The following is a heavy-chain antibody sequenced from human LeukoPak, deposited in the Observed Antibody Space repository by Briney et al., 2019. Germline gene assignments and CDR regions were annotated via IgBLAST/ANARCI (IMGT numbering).Heavy chain of an antibody. CDR3: ARLPSSSGDWFDP. D-gene: IGHD6-13*01. Sequence: SETLSLTCTVSGGSISSSSYYWGWIRQPPGKGLEWIGSIYYSGSTYYNPSLKSRVTISVDTSKNQFSLKLSSVTAADTAVYYCARLPSSSGDWFDPWGQGTLVTVSS. CDR1: GGSISSSSYY. CDR2: IYYSGST. V-gene: IGHV4-39*01. J-gene: IGHJ5*02.